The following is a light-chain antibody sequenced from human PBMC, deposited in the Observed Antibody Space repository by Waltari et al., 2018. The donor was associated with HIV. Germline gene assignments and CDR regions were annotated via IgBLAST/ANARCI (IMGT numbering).Light chain of an antibody. Sequence: QPKMTQAPSASKTPGQRTTMSCSGSKSHIGKHFIYWVQQIPGSAPRLVMARNDQRPAGVPDRFSGTKSGTSAFLAITNLRLDDEATYVCASWDDNLRHWVFGGGTKLTVL. CDR2: RND. CDR1: KSHIGKHF. J-gene: IGLJ3*02. V-gene: IGLV1-47*01. CDR3: ASWDDNLRHWV.